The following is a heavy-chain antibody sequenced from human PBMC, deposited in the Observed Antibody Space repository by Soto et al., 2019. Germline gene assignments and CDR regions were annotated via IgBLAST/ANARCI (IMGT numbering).Heavy chain of an antibody. CDR1: GFTFINYA. V-gene: IGHV3-23*01. CDR3: ARKILGSTSRPNYWYFDL. CDR2: ISGGGDAA. Sequence: GGSLRLSCAGSGFTFINYAMNWVRQAPGKGLEWVSSISGGGDAAFFPDSVRGRFTISRDNSKNTVTLQMNSLGVDDTAVYYCARKILGSTSRPNYWYFDLWGRGTLVTVSS. D-gene: IGHD2-2*01. J-gene: IGHJ2*01.